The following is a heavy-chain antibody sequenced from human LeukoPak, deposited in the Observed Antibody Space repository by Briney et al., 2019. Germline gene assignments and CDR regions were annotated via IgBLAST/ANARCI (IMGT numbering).Heavy chain of an antibody. J-gene: IGHJ4*02. V-gene: IGHV6-1*01. Sequence: SRTLSLTFAISGDSVSINSAAWNWVRQSPSRGLEWLGRTYYRSKWYNDYAVSVKSRITINPDTSKDQFSLQLNSVTAADTAVYYCARAWTTVTTRFDYWGQGTLVTVSS. CDR1: GDSVSINSAA. CDR2: TYYRSKWYN. CDR3: ARAWTTVTTRFDY. D-gene: IGHD4-17*01.